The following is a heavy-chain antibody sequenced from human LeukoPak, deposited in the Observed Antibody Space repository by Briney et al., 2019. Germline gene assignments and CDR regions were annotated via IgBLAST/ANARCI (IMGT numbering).Heavy chain of an antibody. CDR3: ASSGYYQEYLQH. Sequence: SQTLSLTCGISGDSVSRNTATWNWIRHSPSRGLEWLGRTYCRSKWSSVYAASVKSRMTATPDTSKNQVSLQLNSVTPEDTAVYYCASSGYYQEYLQHWGQGTLVTVSS. V-gene: IGHV6-1*01. CDR2: TYCRSKWSS. J-gene: IGHJ1*01. CDR1: GDSVSRNTAT. D-gene: IGHD3-22*01.